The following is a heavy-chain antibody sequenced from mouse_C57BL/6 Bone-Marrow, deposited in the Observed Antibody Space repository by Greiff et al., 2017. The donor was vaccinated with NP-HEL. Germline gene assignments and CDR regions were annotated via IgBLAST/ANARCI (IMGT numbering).Heavy chain of an antibody. CDR1: GYTFTSYW. Sequence: VQLQQPGAELVMPGASVKLSCKASGYTFTSYWMHWVKQRPGQGLEWIGEIDPSWVDTNYNQKFKGKSTLTVDKSSSTAYRRVSSLTSEDSAVYYCAREDYYGSSGAYWGQGTLVTVSA. V-gene: IGHV1-69*01. J-gene: IGHJ3*01. CDR2: IDPSWVDT. CDR3: AREDYYGSSGAY. D-gene: IGHD1-1*01.